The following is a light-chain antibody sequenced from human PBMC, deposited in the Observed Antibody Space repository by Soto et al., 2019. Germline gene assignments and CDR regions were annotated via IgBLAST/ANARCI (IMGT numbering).Light chain of an antibody. Sequence: EIMLTQSPGTLSLSPGDRATLSCRASQSVAGSSLAWYQQKPDQAPRLLIFGASNRATGIPSRFSGSGSGTDFSLIINGLEPEDFAVYFCQKYGSSHLTFGGGTKVDIK. J-gene: IGKJ4*01. V-gene: IGKV3-20*01. CDR3: QKYGSSHLT. CDR1: QSVAGSS. CDR2: GAS.